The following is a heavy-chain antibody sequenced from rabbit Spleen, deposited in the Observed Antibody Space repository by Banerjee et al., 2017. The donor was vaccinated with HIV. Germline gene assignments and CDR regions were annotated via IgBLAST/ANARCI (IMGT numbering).Heavy chain of an antibody. CDR1: GFSFSSSYY. D-gene: IGHD5-1*01. Sequence: QSLEESGGDLVEPEGSLTLTCTASGFSFSSSYYMCWVRQAPGKGLEWIGCIYTGNGKTYYASWAKGRFTISKSSSTTVTLQMASLTVADTATYFCARAGEGGDGYLNLWGPGTLVTVS. CDR3: ARAGEGGDGYLNL. V-gene: IGHV1S40*01. CDR2: IYTGNGKT. J-gene: IGHJ4*01.